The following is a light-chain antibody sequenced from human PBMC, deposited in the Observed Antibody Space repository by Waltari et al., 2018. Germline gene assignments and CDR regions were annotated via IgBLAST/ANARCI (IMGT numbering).Light chain of an antibody. CDR3: QQSYRPPWT. V-gene: IGKV1-39*01. J-gene: IGKJ1*01. CDR1: QSINIF. Sequence: DIQMTSSPSSLSASVGDRVPVTCRASQSINIFLNWYQQRPGKAPKLLIFGASTLQTGVPFRFSASGSGTDFTLTISSLQPEDVATYYCQQSYRPPWTFGQGTTVEI. CDR2: GAS.